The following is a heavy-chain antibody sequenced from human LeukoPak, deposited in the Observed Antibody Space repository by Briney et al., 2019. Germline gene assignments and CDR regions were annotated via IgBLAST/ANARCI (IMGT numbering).Heavy chain of an antibody. CDR2: IKSKTDGETT. CDR3: TTGLGWESEGKNY. V-gene: IGHV3-15*01. J-gene: IGHJ4*02. CDR1: GFSFSNSW. Sequence: GGSLRLSCAASGFSFSNSWMTWARQAPGKGLEWVGRIKSKTDGETTDFAAPVKGRFTISRDDSENTLYLQMTRLKTDDTAVYYCTTGLGWESEGKNYWGQGTLVTVSS. D-gene: IGHD1-26*01.